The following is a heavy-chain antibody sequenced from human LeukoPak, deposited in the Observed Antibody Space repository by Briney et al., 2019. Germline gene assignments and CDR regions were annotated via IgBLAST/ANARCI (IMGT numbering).Heavy chain of an antibody. CDR3: ARDRQQLVLGYYYGMDV. CDR2: INPNSGGT. CDR1: GYTFTGYY. Sequence: GASVKVSCKAAGYTFTGYYMHWERQAPGQGLEWMGWINPNSGGTNYAQKSEGRVTMTRGTSISTAYMELSRLRSDDTAVYYCARDRQQLVLGYYYGMDVWGQGTTVTVSS. V-gene: IGHV1-2*02. D-gene: IGHD6-13*01. J-gene: IGHJ6*02.